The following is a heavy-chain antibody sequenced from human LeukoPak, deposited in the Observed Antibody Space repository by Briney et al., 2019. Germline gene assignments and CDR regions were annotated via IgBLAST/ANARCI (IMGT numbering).Heavy chain of an antibody. Sequence: GGSLRLSCEASGFRFTTYEMNWVREAPGKWLELISYITSNGRTTYYADSVKGRFTISRDNAKNSLYLQMNSLRADDTAVYYCARVQVVGEVITTFSDFWGQGSLVTVSS. CDR1: GFRFTTYE. CDR2: ITSNGRTT. CDR3: ARVQVVGEVITTFSDF. V-gene: IGHV3-48*03. J-gene: IGHJ4*02. D-gene: IGHD2/OR15-2a*01.